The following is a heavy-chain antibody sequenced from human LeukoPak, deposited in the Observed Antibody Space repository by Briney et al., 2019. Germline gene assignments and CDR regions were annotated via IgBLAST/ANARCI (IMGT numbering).Heavy chain of an antibody. CDR1: GGSISSYY. CDR3: ARGPGGGSYNWFDP. Sequence: SVTLSLTCTVSGGSISSYYWSWIRQPPGKGLEWIGYIYYSGITNYNPSLKSRVTISVDTSKNQFSLKLSSVTAADTAIYYCARGPGGGSYNWFDPWGQGTLVTVSS. J-gene: IGHJ5*02. V-gene: IGHV4-59*01. D-gene: IGHD2-15*01. CDR2: IYYSGIT.